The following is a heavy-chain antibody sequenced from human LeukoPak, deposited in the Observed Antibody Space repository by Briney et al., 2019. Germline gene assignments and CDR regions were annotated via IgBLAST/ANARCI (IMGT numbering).Heavy chain of an antibody. Sequence: SPSETLSLTCTVSGGSISSYYWSWIRQPPGKGLEWIGYIYYSGSTNYNPSLKSRVTISVDTSKNQFSLKLSSVTAADTAVYYCARVVVNLYYYYYYMDVWGKGTTVTVSS. D-gene: IGHD2-15*01. CDR1: GGSISSYY. J-gene: IGHJ6*03. CDR2: IYYSGST. CDR3: ARVVVNLYYYYYYMDV. V-gene: IGHV4-59*01.